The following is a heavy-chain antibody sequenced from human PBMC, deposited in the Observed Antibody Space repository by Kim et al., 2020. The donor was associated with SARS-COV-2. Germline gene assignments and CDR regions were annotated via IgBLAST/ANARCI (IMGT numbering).Heavy chain of an antibody. V-gene: IGHV3-23*01. Sequence: GGSLRLSCAASGFTFSSYAMSWVRQAPGKGLEWVSAISGSGGSTYYADSVKGRFTISRDNSKNTLYLQMNSLRAEDTAVYYCAKDTTPIVVVPAAMNYYYYYGMAVWGQGATVTVSS. J-gene: IGHJ6*02. CDR2: ISGSGGST. D-gene: IGHD2-2*01. CDR3: AKDTTPIVVVPAAMNYYYYYGMAV. CDR1: GFTFSSYA.